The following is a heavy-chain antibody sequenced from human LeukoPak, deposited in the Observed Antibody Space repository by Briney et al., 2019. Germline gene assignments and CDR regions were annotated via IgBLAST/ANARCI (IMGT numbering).Heavy chain of an antibody. J-gene: IGHJ4*02. V-gene: IGHV3-30-3*01. Sequence: PGGSLRLSCAASGFTFSSHWMHWVRQAPGKGLEWVAVISYDGSNKYYADSVKGRFTISRDNSKNTLYLQMNSLRAEDTAVYYCARLRLQSSAAIDYWGQGTLVTVSS. CDR1: GFTFSSHW. D-gene: IGHD2-2*01. CDR2: ISYDGSNK. CDR3: ARLRLQSSAAIDY.